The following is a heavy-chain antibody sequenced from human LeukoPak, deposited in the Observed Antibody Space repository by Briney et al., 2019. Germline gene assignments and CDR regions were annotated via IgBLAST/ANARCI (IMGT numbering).Heavy chain of an antibody. Sequence: GRSLRLSCAASGFTFSSYGMHWVRQAPGKGLEWVAVISYDGSNKYYADSVKGRFTISRDNSKNTLYLQMNSLRAEDTAVYYCARDVYSYGSSLDYWGQGTLVTVSS. CDR2: ISYDGSNK. D-gene: IGHD5-18*01. V-gene: IGHV3-30*03. J-gene: IGHJ4*02. CDR1: GFTFSSYG. CDR3: ARDVYSYGSSLDY.